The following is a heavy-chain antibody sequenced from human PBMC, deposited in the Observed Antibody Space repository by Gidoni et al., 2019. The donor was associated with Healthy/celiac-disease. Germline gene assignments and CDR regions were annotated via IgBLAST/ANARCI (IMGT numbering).Heavy chain of an antibody. CDR1: GFTFSSYG. CDR2: IWYDGSNK. V-gene: IGHV3-33*01. D-gene: IGHD3-10*01. CDR3: ARGGEFSAFDI. J-gene: IGHJ3*02. Sequence: QVQLVESGGGVVQPGRSLRLSCAAAGFTFSSYGMHWVRQAPGKGLEWVAVIWYDGSNKYYADSVKGRFTISRDNSKNTLYLQMNSLRAEDTAVYYCARGGEFSAFDIWGQGTMVTVSS.